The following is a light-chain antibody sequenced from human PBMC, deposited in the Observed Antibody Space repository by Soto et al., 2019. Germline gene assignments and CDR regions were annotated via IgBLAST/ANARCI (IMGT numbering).Light chain of an antibody. CDR3: SSYTSSYTWV. J-gene: IGLJ3*02. CDR2: EVS. V-gene: IGLV2-14*01. Sequence: QSVLTQPASVSGSPGQSITISCTGTSSDVGGYNYVSWYQHHPGKVPKLMIYEVSNRPSGLSNRFSGSKSGNTASLTISGLQAEDEADYYCSSYTSSYTWVFGGGTKLTVL. CDR1: SSDVGGYNY.